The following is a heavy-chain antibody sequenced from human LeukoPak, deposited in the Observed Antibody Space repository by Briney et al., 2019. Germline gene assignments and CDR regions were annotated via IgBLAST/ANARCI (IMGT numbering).Heavy chain of an antibody. V-gene: IGHV3-23*01. CDR2: IRGSGGST. J-gene: IGHJ4*02. CDR3: AKVPAVRITIFGVSFDF. CDR1: GFTFSSYA. D-gene: IGHD3-3*01. Sequence: GGSLRLSCAASGFTFSSYAINWVRQAPGKGLEWVSAIRGSGGSTYYADSVKGGFTISRDNSKNTLYLQMNSLRAEDTAVYYCAKVPAVRITIFGVSFDFWGQGTLVTVSS.